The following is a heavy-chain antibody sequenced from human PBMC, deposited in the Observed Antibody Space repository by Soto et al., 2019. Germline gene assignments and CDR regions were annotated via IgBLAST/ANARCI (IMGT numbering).Heavy chain of an antibody. CDR3: AKSGGSLGELSFSF. J-gene: IGHJ4*02. CDR1: GFPLSSYA. CDR2: ISPGGGTT. V-gene: IGHV3-23*01. Sequence: GSLRLSCAASGFPLSSYAMSWVRQPPGKGLEWVLSISPGGGTTYYADSVKGRFTSSRDNSKNTLYLQMNRLRAEDTALYYCAKSGGSLGELSFSFWGQGSLVTVSS. D-gene: IGHD3-16*02.